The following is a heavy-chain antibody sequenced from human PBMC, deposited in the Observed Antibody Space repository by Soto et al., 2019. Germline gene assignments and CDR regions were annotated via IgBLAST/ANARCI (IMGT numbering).Heavy chain of an antibody. CDR1: GGSIRNVY. Sequence: TLSLTCTVSGGSIRNVYWSWIRQAPGKGLEWIGFIFHSGNAKYNPSLKSRVTISVDTSKNQFSLSLDSVTAADTAVYFCARAHAPTLPFDYWGQGTLVTVSS. CDR3: ARAHAPTLPFDY. CDR2: IFHSGNA. J-gene: IGHJ4*01. V-gene: IGHV4-59*01. D-gene: IGHD2-15*01.